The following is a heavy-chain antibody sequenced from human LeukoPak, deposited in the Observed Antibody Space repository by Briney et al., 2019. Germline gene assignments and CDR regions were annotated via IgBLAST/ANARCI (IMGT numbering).Heavy chain of an antibody. CDR2: IIPIFGTA. Sequence: PGGSLRLSCAASGFTFSSYAISWVRQAPGQGLEWMGGIIPIFGTANYAQKFQGRVTITADESTSTAYMELSSLRSEDTAVYYCAQSGLREAYYYYGMDVWGQGTTVTVSS. V-gene: IGHV1-69*01. J-gene: IGHJ6*02. CDR3: AQSGLREAYYYYGMDV. D-gene: IGHD1-26*01. CDR1: GFTFSSYA.